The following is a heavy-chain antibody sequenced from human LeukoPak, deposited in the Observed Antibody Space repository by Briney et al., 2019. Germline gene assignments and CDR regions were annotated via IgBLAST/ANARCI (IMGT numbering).Heavy chain of an antibody. CDR1: GFTFGSYW. V-gene: IGHV3-7*03. CDR2: IKQEGSEK. D-gene: IGHD6-6*01. CDR3: ARVYSSTSGKNAFDI. J-gene: IGHJ3*02. Sequence: GGSLRLSCAVSGFTFGSYWMSWVRQAPGKGLEWVANIKQEGSEKTYVDSVKGRFTISRDNAQNSLYLQMNSLRAEDTAVYYCARVYSSTSGKNAFDIWGQGTMVTVSS.